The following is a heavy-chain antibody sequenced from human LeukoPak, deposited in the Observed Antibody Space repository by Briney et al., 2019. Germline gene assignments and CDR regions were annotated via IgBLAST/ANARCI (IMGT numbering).Heavy chain of an antibody. CDR1: GFTFSSYS. CDR2: ISSSSSSYI. J-gene: IGHJ6*02. V-gene: IGHV3-21*01. CDR3: ARDRCSGGSCYGMDV. Sequence: PGGSLRLSCAASGFTFSSYSMNWVRQAPGKGLEWVSSISSSSSSYIYYADSVKGRFTISRDNAKNSLYLQMNSLRAEDTAVYYCARDRCSGGSCYGMDVWGQGTTVTVSS. D-gene: IGHD2-15*01.